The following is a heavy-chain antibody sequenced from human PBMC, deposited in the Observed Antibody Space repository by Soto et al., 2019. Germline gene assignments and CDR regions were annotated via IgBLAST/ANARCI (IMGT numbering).Heavy chain of an antibody. CDR2: ITPMFGTA. CDR3: AQTLGLAVAGPGRFDL. Sequence: QVRLVQSGAEVKKYGSSVKVSCKASGGTFSRYAISWVRQAPGQGLEWMGGITPMFGTANYAQRFQGRATITADESTSTAYMQLSSLRSDDSAVYYCAQTLGLAVAGPGRFDLWGRGTLVTVSS. V-gene: IGHV1-69*12. D-gene: IGHD6-19*01. J-gene: IGHJ2*01. CDR1: GGTFSRYA.